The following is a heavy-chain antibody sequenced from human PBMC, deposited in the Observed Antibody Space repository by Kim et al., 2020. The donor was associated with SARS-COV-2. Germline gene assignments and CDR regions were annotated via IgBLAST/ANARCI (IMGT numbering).Heavy chain of an antibody. J-gene: IGHJ3*02. Sequence: SVKVSCKASGGTFSSYAISWVRQAPGQGLEWMGGIIPIFGTANYAQKFQGRVTITADESTSTAYMELSSLRSEDTAVYYCARVVIRHGITMIVVAVPPYDAFDIWGQGTMVTVSS. V-gene: IGHV1-69*13. CDR3: ARVVIRHGITMIVVAVPPYDAFDI. CDR1: GGTFSSYA. CDR2: IIPIFGTA. D-gene: IGHD3-22*01.